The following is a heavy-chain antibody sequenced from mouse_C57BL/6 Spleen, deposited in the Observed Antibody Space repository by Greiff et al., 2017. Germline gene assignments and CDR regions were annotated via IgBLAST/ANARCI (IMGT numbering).Heavy chain of an antibody. Sequence: VQLKESGPELVKPGASVKISCKASGYSFTGYYMNWVKQSPEKSLEWIGEINPSTGGTTYNQKFKAKATLTVDKSSSTAYMQLKSLTSEDSAVYYCARLYSNWYFDVWGTGTTVTVSS. CDR2: INPSTGGT. CDR1: GYSFTGYY. J-gene: IGHJ1*03. CDR3: ARLYSNWYFDV. V-gene: IGHV1-42*01. D-gene: IGHD2-12*01.